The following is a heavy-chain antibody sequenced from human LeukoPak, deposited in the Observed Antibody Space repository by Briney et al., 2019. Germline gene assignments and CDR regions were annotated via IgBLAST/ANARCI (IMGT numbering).Heavy chain of an antibody. Sequence: PSETLSLTCAVYGGSFGGYYWSWIRQPPGKGLEWIGEINHSGSTNYNPSLKSRVTISVDTSKNQFSLKLRAVTAAYTAVYYCARGRGYNAFDIWGQGTMVTVSS. J-gene: IGHJ3*02. V-gene: IGHV4-34*01. CDR2: INHSGST. D-gene: IGHD5-18*01. CDR1: GGSFGGYY. CDR3: ARGRGYNAFDI.